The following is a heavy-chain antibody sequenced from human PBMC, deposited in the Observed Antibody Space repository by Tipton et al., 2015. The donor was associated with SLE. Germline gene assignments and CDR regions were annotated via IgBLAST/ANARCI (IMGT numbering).Heavy chain of an antibody. J-gene: IGHJ4*02. CDR2: IYHSGST. CDR1: GYSISSGYY. D-gene: IGHD6-13*01. V-gene: IGHV4-38-2*02. CDR3: ARDGSSAAGFDY. Sequence: TLSLTCAVSGYSISSGYYWGWIRQPPGKGLEWIGSIYHSGSTYYNPSLKSRVPISVDTSKNQFSLKLSSVTAADTAVYYCARDGSSAAGFDYWGQGTLVTVFS.